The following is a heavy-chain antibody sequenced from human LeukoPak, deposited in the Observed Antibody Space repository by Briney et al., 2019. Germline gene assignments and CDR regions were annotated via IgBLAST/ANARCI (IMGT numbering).Heavy chain of an antibody. V-gene: IGHV3-23*01. Sequence: GGSLRLSCAASGFIFRSYAMSWVRQAPGKGLEWVSAITGSGDTTYYADSVKGRFTISRDNSKNTLYVEMNTLRAEDTAVYYCAKWGDYDILTGYYVSDFWGQGTLVTVSS. CDR3: AKWGDYDILTGYYVSDF. J-gene: IGHJ4*02. CDR1: GFIFRSYA. D-gene: IGHD3-9*01. CDR2: ITGSGDTT.